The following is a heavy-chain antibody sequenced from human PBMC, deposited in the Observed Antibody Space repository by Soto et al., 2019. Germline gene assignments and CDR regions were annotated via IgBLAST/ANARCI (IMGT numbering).Heavy chain of an antibody. V-gene: IGHV4-30-2*01. D-gene: IGHD3-22*01. CDR1: GDSISSGGYS. Sequence: QLQLQESGSGLVKPSQTLSLTCVVSGDSISSGGYSWNWIRQPPGKALVWIGNTYHSGGALYNPSLDSRVTISVDKSKNHFSLRLTSVTAADTAVYYCARDSRSGYYFDNWGQGTLVTVSS. J-gene: IGHJ4*02. CDR2: TYHSGGA. CDR3: ARDSRSGYYFDN.